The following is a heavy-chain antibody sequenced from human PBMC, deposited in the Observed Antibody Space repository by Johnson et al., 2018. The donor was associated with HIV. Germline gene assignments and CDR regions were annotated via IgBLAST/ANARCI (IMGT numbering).Heavy chain of an antibody. CDR2: IQYDGTDK. Sequence: QEQLVESGGGVVQPGGPLRLSCAASGFNFRTNGMHWVRQAPGKGLEWISFIQYDGTDKSYADSVEGRFTISRDNSKNILYLQRSSLRAEDTALYYCAKDIGYSSGLANTAFDIWGLGTMVTVSS. CDR3: AKDIGYSSGLANTAFDI. J-gene: IGHJ3*02. V-gene: IGHV3-30*02. CDR1: GFNFRTNG. D-gene: IGHD2-15*01.